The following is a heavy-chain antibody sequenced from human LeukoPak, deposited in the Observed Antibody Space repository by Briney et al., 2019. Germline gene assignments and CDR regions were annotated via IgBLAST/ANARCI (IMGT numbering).Heavy chain of an antibody. CDR1: GYTFTSYG. CDR2: ISAYNGNT. J-gene: IGHJ6*03. CDR3: ARDQYYYDSSGYLYYYYYMDV. D-gene: IGHD3-22*01. Sequence: ASVKVSCKASGYTFTSYGISWVRQAPGQGLEWMGWISAYNGNTNYAQKFQGRVTITTDESTSTAYMELSSLRSEDTAVYYCARDQYYYDSSGYLYYYYYMDVWGKGTTVTVSS. V-gene: IGHV1-18*01.